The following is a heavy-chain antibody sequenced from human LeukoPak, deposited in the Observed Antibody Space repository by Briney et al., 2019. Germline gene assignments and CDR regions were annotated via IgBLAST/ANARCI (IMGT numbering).Heavy chain of an antibody. D-gene: IGHD1/OR15-1a*01. CDR2: IRYDGSNK. V-gene: IGHV3-30*02. Sequence: GGSLRLSCAASGFTFSSYGMHWVRQAPGKGLEWVAFIRYDGSNKYYADSVKGRFTISGDNSKNTLYLQMNSLRAEDTAVYYCAKDRYNWNNSLYYYYYMDVWGKGTTVTVSS. J-gene: IGHJ6*03. CDR1: GFTFSSYG. CDR3: AKDRYNWNNSLYYYYYMDV.